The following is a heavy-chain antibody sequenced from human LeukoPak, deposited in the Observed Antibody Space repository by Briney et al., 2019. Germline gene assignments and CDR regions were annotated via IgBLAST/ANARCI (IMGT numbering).Heavy chain of an antibody. CDR3: ARVSYYDFWSGQYAFDI. Sequence: ASVKVSCKASGYTFTGYYMHWVRQAPGQGLEWMGWMNPNSGNTGYAQKFQGRVTITRNTSISTAYMELSSLRSEDTAVYYCARVSYYDFWSGQYAFDIWGQGTMVTVSS. CDR2: MNPNSGNT. D-gene: IGHD3-3*01. CDR1: GYTFTGYY. J-gene: IGHJ3*02. V-gene: IGHV1-8*03.